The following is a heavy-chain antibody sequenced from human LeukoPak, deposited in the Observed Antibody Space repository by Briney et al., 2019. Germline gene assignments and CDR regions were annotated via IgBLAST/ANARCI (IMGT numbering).Heavy chain of an antibody. J-gene: IGHJ4*02. CDR2: IYHSGNT. D-gene: IGHD4-17*01. CDR3: ARAGYGDSDFDY. V-gene: IGHV4-39*07. Sequence: SETLSLTCTVSGGSISSSAYYWGWIRQPPGKGLEWIGSIYHSGNTYYNPSLKSRVTISVDTSKNQFSLKLNSVTAADTAVYYCARAGYGDSDFDYWGQGTLVTVSS. CDR1: GGSISSSAYY.